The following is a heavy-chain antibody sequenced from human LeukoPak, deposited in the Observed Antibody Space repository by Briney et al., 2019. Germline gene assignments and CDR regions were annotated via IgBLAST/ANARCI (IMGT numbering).Heavy chain of an antibody. D-gene: IGHD6-19*01. V-gene: IGHV3-30-3*01. J-gene: IGHJ4*02. CDR2: ISYDGSNK. Sequence: GGSLRLSCAASGFTFSSYAMHWVRQAPGKGLEWVAVISYDGSNKYYADSVKGRFTISRDNSKNTLYLQMNSLRAEDTAVYYCAKGFIAVAGAFDYWGQGTLVTVSS. CDR1: GFTFSSYA. CDR3: AKGFIAVAGAFDY.